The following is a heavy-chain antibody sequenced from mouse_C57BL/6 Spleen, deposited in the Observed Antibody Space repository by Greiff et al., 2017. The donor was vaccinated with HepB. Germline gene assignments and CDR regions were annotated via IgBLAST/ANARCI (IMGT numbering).Heavy chain of an antibody. J-gene: IGHJ4*01. Sequence: DVQLVESGGGLVQPGGSLSLSCAASGFTFTDYYMSWVRQPPGKALEWLGFIRNKANGYTTEYSASVKGRFTISRDNSQSILYLQMNALRAEDSATYYCARYPDAMDYWGQGTSVTVSS. CDR3: ARYPDAMDY. CDR1: GFTFTDYY. CDR2: IRNKANGYTT. V-gene: IGHV7-3*01.